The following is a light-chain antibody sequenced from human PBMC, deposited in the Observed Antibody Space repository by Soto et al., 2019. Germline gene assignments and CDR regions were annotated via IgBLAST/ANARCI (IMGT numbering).Light chain of an antibody. Sequence: EVVLTQSPGTLSLSPGKRATLSCRASQSISSSYLAWYQQRPGQAPRLLIYGASSRATGTPDRFSGSGSGTEFTLTISRLEPEDFAVYYCQQYGSSSWTFGQGTKVDI. CDR3: QQYGSSSWT. J-gene: IGKJ1*01. CDR1: QSISSSY. CDR2: GAS. V-gene: IGKV3-20*01.